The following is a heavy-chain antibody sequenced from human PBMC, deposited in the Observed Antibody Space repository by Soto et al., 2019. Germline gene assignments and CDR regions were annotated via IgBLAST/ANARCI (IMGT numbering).Heavy chain of an antibody. CDR2: IKSKTDGGAR. Sequence: GGSLRLSCAASGFTFSNAWMTWVRQAPGKGLEWVGRIKSKTDGGARDYAAPLKGRFTITREDSKNTLYLQMNGLNTEDTAVYYWTTVLGPTPRGPFGCWGLGTLVTVSS. CDR1: GFTFSNAW. J-gene: IGHJ4*02. D-gene: IGHD1-26*01. CDR3: TTVLGPTPRGPFGC. V-gene: IGHV3-15*01.